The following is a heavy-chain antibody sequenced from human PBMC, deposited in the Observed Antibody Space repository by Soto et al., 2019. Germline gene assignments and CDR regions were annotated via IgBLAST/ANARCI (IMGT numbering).Heavy chain of an antibody. CDR3: ATVDPGIAAAGTNYYYYMDV. D-gene: IGHD6-13*01. V-gene: IGHV1-8*01. Sequence: GASVKVSCKASGYTFSIYDINWVRQATGQGLEWMGWMNPNSGNTGYAQKFQGRVTMTEDTSTDTAYMELSSLRSEDTAVYYCATVDPGIAAAGTNYYYYMDVWGKGTTVTVSS. J-gene: IGHJ6*03. CDR1: GYTFSIYD. CDR2: MNPNSGNT.